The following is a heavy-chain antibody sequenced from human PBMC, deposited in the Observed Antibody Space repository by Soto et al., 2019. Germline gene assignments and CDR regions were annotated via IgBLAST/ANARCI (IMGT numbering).Heavy chain of an antibody. D-gene: IGHD1-20*01. CDR3: AKGRRGGITDYYYYYYGMDV. V-gene: IGHV3-23*01. J-gene: IGHJ6*02. Sequence: GGSLRLSCAASGFTFSSYAMSWVRQAPGKGLEWVSAISGSGGSTYYADSVKGRFTISRDNSKNTLYLQMNSLRAEDTAVYYCAKGRRGGITDYYYYYYGMDVWGQGTTVTVSS. CDR2: ISGSGGST. CDR1: GFTFSSYA.